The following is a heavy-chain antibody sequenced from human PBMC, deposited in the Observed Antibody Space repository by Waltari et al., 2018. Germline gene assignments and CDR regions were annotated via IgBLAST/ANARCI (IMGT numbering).Heavy chain of an antibody. CDR2: ISGSGGST. CDR3: ANLGAAMRVYSFDGLDV. Sequence: EVQLLESGGGLVQPGGSLRLSCAASGFIFRDYALHGFRQAPGKGLEWVSFISGSGGSTSYADSVKGRFTISRDNSKKTLYLQINSLRGEDAAVYYCANLGAAMRVYSFDGLDVWGQGTTVTVSS. CDR1: GFIFRDYA. V-gene: IGHV3-23*01. J-gene: IGHJ6*02. D-gene: IGHD2-2*01.